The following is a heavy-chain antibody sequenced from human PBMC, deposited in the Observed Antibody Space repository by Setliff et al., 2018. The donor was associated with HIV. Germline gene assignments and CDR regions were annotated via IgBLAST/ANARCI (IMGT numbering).Heavy chain of an antibody. CDR3: ARRYGTAFDI. CDR2: IFSGGST. D-gene: IGHD2-8*01. J-gene: IGHJ3*02. V-gene: IGHV4-4*09. Sequence: SETLSLTCTVSDGAISSWYWNWIRQPPGMGLEWIGNIFSGGSTQYNPSLESRVTISVDTSKNQFSLKLTSLTAADTAVYYCARRYGTAFDIWGQGTMVTVSS. CDR1: DGAISSWY.